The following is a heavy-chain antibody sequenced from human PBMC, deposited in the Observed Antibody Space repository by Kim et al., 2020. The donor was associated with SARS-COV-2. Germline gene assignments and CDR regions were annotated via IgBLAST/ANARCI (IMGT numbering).Heavy chain of an antibody. Sequence: SVKVSCKASGGTFSSYAISWVRQAPGQGLEWMGRIIPILGIANYAQKFQGRVTITADKSTSTAYMELSSLRSEDTAVYYCARSLNSRGYSGYELHIYFDYWCQGTLVTVSS. J-gene: IGHJ4*02. D-gene: IGHD5-12*01. CDR3: ARSLNSRGYSGYELHIYFDY. CDR2: IIPILGIA. CDR1: GGTFSSYA. V-gene: IGHV1-69*04.